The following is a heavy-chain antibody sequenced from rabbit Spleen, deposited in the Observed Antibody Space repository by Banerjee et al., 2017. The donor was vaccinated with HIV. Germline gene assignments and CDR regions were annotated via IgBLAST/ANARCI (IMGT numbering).Heavy chain of an antibody. D-gene: IGHD3-1*01. CDR2: IAGSSSGFT. V-gene: IGHV1S40*01. Sequence: QSLEESGGDLVKPGASLTLTCTASGFSFGSSDYMCWVRQAPGKGLEWISCIAGSSSGFTYSATWAKGRFTISKTSSTVDLKMTSLTAADTATYFCARDKELAIWGYEFDLWGQGTLVTVS. J-gene: IGHJ4*01. CDR1: GFSFGSSDY. CDR3: ARDKELAIWGYEFDL.